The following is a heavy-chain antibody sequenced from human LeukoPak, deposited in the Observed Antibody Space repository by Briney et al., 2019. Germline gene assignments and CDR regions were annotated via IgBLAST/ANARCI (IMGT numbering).Heavy chain of an antibody. CDR1: GFTFSSYG. D-gene: IGHD2-15*01. J-gene: IGHJ6*03. Sequence: GGSLRLSCAASGFTFSSYGMSWVRQAPGKGLEWVSGISGSGGSTYYADSVNGRFTTSRDNSKNTLYLQMNSLRAEDTAVYYCAKVGQACSGGNCYYIGYYYYMDVWGKGTTVTISS. CDR3: AKVGQACSGGNCYYIGYYYYMDV. CDR2: ISGSGGST. V-gene: IGHV3-23*01.